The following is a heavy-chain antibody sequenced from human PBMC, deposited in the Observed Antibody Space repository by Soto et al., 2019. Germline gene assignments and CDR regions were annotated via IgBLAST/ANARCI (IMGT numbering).Heavy chain of an antibody. V-gene: IGHV6-1*01. CDR1: GDSVSSNSAA. CDR2: TYYRSKWYN. J-gene: IGHJ6*02. CDR3: ARVVGESSIGIYYYYYGMDV. D-gene: IGHD2-2*01. Sequence: QVQLQQSGPGLVKPSQTLSLTCAISGDSVSSNSAAWNWIRQSPSRGLEWLGRTYYRSKWYNDYAVSVKSRITINPDTSKNQFSLQLNSVTPEDTAVYYCARVVGESSIGIYYYYYGMDVWGQGTTVTVSS.